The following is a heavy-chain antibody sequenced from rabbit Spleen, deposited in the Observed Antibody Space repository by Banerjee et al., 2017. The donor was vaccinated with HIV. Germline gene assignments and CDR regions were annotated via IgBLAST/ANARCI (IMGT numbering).Heavy chain of an antibody. J-gene: IGHJ4*01. Sequence: EESGGDLVKPGASLTLTCTASRFSFSSRYDMCWVRQAPGKGLEWIACIYGGSIDSAYFANWAKGRFTISKTSSTTVTLRMTSLSASDTATYFCARGDSGGWGDWNLWGQGTLVTVS. CDR1: RFSFSSRYD. D-gene: IGHD4-1*01. CDR2: IYGGSIDSA. V-gene: IGHV1S40*01. CDR3: ARGDSGGWGDWNL.